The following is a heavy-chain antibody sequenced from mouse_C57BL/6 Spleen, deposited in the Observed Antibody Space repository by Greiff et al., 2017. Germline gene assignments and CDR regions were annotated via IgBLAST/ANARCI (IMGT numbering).Heavy chain of an antibody. CDR1: GFSLTSYG. Sequence: VMLVESGPGLVQPSQSLSITCTVSGFSLTSYGVHWVRQSPGKGLEWLGVIWRGGSTDYNAAFMSRLSITKDNSKSQVFFKMNSLQADDTAIYYCAKNSDPPYAMDYWGQGTSVTVSS. CDR3: AKNSDPPYAMDY. CDR2: IWRGGST. V-gene: IGHV2-5*01. J-gene: IGHJ4*01.